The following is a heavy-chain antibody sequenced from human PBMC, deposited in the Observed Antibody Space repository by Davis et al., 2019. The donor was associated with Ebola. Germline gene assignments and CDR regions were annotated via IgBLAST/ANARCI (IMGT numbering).Heavy chain of an antibody. CDR1: GFSVSNNY. CDR3: ARRASNGNWFDH. CDR2: IYTGGTT. V-gene: IGHV3-53*01. Sequence: GESLKISCAASGFSVSNNYMSWVRQAPGTGLEWVSLIYTGGTTYYADSVKGRFTISRDDSKNTVYLQMNSLRVDDTAVYFCARRASNGNWFDHWGQGSLVTVSS. J-gene: IGHJ5*02. D-gene: IGHD2-2*01.